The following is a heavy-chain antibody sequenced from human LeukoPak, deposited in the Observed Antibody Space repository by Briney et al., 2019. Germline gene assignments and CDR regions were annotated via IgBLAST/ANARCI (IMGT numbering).Heavy chain of an antibody. J-gene: IGHJ4*02. CDR2: IYYSGST. V-gene: IGHV4-59*01. CDR1: GGSISSYY. Sequence: PSETLSLTCTVSGGSISSYYWSWIRQPPGKGLEWIGYIYYSGSTNYNPSLKSRVTMSVDTSKNQFSLKLSSVTAADTAVYYCARVVVAVAGTKFDYWGQGTLVTVSS. CDR3: ARVVVAVAGTKFDY. D-gene: IGHD6-19*01.